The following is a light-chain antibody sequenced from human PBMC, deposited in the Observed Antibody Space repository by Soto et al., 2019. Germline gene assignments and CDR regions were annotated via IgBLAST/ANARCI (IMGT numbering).Light chain of an antibody. CDR2: GAS. CDR1: QSVSSN. V-gene: IGKV3-15*01. CDR3: QQYNIWPRA. J-gene: IGKJ1*01. Sequence: EIVMTQSPATLSVSPGERATLSCRASQSVSSNLAWYQQKPGQGPRLLIYGASTRATGISARFSGSGSGTDFTLTISSLQSEDFAVYYYQQYNIWPRAFGQGTKVEIK.